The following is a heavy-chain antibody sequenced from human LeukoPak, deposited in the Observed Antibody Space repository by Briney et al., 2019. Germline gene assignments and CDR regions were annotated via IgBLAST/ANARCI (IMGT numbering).Heavy chain of an antibody. CDR1: GFTFDDYA. J-gene: IGHJ3*02. Sequence: GGSLRPSCAASGFTFDDYAMHWVRQAPGKGLEWVSLISGDGDGTYYSDSVKGRFTISRDNSKNSLYLQMNSLRTEDSALYYCAKDRIMAYLDTADAFDICGQGTMVTVSS. CDR2: ISGDGDGT. CDR3: AKDRIMAYLDTADAFDI. V-gene: IGHV3-43*02. D-gene: IGHD5-18*01.